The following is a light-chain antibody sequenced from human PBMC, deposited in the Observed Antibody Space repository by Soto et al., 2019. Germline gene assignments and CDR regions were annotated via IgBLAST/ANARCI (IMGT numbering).Light chain of an antibody. CDR3: QQYDNSPGYT. Sequence: EIVLTQSPGTLSLSPGERATLSCRASQSVSSRDLAWYQQKPGQAPRLLIYATSSRAAGIPDRFSGSGSGTYFTLTISRLEPEDFAVYYCQQYDNSPGYTFGQGTKLEIK. CDR2: ATS. CDR1: QSVSSRD. V-gene: IGKV3-20*01. J-gene: IGKJ2*01.